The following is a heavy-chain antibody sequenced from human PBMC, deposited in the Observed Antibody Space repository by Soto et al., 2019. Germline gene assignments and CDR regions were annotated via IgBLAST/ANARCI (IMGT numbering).Heavy chain of an antibody. CDR1: GFTFSSYA. CDR2: ISYDGSNK. Sequence: GSLRLSCAASGFTFSSYAMHWVRQAPGKGLEWVAVISYDGSNKYYADSVKGRFTISRDNSKNTLYLQMNSLRAEDTAVYYCARDQYYYGSGSYYKRKIQLYYYYYGMDVWGQGTTVTVSS. CDR3: ARDQYYYGSGSYYKRKIQLYYYYYGMDV. J-gene: IGHJ6*02. V-gene: IGHV3-30-3*01. D-gene: IGHD3-10*01.